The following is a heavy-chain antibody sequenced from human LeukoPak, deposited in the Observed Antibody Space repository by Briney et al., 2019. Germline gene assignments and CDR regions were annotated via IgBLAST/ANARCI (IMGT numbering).Heavy chain of an antibody. CDR1: GGSFSGCY. D-gene: IGHD4-17*01. V-gene: IGHV4-34*01. CDR2: INHSGST. CDR3: ARGSTVFDP. Sequence: SETLSLTCAVYGGSFSGCYWSWIRQPPGKGLEWIGEINHSGSTNYNPSLKSRVTISVDTSKNQFSLKLSSVTAADTAVYYCARGSTVFDPWGQGTLVTVSS. J-gene: IGHJ5*02.